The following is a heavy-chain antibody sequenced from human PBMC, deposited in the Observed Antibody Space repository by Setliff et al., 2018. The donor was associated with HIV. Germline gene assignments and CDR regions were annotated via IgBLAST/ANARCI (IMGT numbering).Heavy chain of an antibody. CDR2: INAGNGNT. V-gene: IGHV1-3*01. CDR1: GYTFTSYA. D-gene: IGHD3-9*01. CDR3: VRGDDILTGYFRPYFFDY. Sequence: GASVKVSCKASGYTFTSYAMHWVRQAPGQRLEWMGWINAGNGNTKYSQEFQGRVTITRDTSASSAYMDLSSLRSEDSAVYYCVRGDDILTGYFRPYFFDYWGQGTLVTVSS. J-gene: IGHJ4*02.